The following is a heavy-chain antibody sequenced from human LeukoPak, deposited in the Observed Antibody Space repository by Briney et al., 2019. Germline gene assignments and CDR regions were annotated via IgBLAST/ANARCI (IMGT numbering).Heavy chain of an antibody. D-gene: IGHD6-25*01. Sequence: SETLSLTCTVPGGSISTYYWSWIRQPPGKGLEWIGYIYYSGSTSYSPSLKSRVTISVDTSKNQFSLKLSSVAAADTAVYYCARHAAHRNFDYWGQGTLVTVSS. CDR2: IYYSGST. CDR1: GGSISTYY. V-gene: IGHV4-59*08. J-gene: IGHJ4*02. CDR3: ARHAAHRNFDY.